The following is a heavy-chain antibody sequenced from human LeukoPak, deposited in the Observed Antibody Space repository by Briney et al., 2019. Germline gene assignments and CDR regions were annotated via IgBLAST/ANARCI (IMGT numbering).Heavy chain of an antibody. J-gene: IGHJ5*02. D-gene: IGHD4-23*01. V-gene: IGHV1-18*01. CDR1: GYTFRSYG. Sequence: AAVKVSCKASGYTFRSYGFSWVRPAPGQGLEWMGWISPYNGNTNYAQRFQGRVTMATDTSTSTAYMELRSLRFDDTAVYYCASSWPHGGATGWFDPWGQGTLVTVSS. CDR3: ASSWPHGGATGWFDP. CDR2: ISPYNGNT.